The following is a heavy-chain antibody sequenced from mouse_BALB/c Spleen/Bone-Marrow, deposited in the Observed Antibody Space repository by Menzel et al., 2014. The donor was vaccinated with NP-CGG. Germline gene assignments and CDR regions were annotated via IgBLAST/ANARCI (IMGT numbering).Heavy chain of an antibody. J-gene: IGHJ3*01. D-gene: IGHD4-1*01. CDR1: GYAFTSYN. Sequence: VQLQQPGPELVQPGASVKASSKAYGYAFTSYNMYWVKQSHGKSLEWIGYLDPYNGGTSYNQKFKGKTTLTVDKSSSTAYMHLNSLTSEDSAVYYCARIGIGNIGGAYWSQGTLITVSA. CDR3: ARIGIGNIGGAY. V-gene: IGHV1S135*01. CDR2: LDPYNGGT.